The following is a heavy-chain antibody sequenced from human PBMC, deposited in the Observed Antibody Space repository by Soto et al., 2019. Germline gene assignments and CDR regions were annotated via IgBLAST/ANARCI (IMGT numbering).Heavy chain of an antibody. CDR1: GWSFSGYY. Sequence: SETLSLTCTFYGWSFSGYYWSWIRQPPGKGLEWIGEINHSGSTNYNPSLKSRVTISVDTSKNQFSLKLSSVTAADTAVYYCARVDGYSGYLGAFDIWGQGTMVTVSS. V-gene: IGHV4-34*01. CDR3: ARVDGYSGYLGAFDI. D-gene: IGHD5-12*01. J-gene: IGHJ3*02. CDR2: INHSGST.